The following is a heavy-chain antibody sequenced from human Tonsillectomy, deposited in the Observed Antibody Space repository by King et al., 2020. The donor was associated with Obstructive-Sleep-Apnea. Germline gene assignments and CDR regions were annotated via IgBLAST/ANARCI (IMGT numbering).Heavy chain of an antibody. J-gene: IGHJ2*01. V-gene: IGHV4-59*08. CDR2: IYYSGST. Sequence: VQLQESGPGLVKPSETLSLTCTVSGGSISSYYWNWIRQPPGKGLEWIGYIYYSGSTNYNPSLKSRVTISVDTSKSQFSLKLSSVTAADTAVYYCARLEQWLVHNWYFDLWGRGTLVTVSS. D-gene: IGHD6-19*01. CDR1: GGSISSYY. CDR3: ARLEQWLVHNWYFDL.